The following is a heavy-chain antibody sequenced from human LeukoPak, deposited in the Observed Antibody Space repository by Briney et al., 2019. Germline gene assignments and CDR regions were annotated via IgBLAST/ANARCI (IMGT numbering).Heavy chain of an antibody. CDR2: IYTSGST. D-gene: IGHD1-26*01. J-gene: IGHJ4*02. CDR3: AREGGSYSPHYYFDY. V-gene: IGHV4-4*07. CDR1: GDSIRSYY. Sequence: EPLSLTCTVSGDSIRSYYGSWIRQPAGKGVEWSGRIYTSGSTNYNPSLKSRVTISVHTSKNQFSLKLNSVAAADTAVYYCAREGGSYSPHYYFDYWGQGTLVTVSS.